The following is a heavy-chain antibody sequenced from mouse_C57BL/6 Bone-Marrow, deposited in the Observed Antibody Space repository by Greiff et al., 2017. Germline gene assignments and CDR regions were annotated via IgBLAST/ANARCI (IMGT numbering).Heavy chain of an antibody. Sequence: VKLQQPGAELVKPGASVKLSCKASGYTFTSYWMHWVKQRPGQGLEWIGMIHPNSGSTNYNEKFKSKATLTVDKSSSTAYMQLSSLTSEDSAVYYCTSFYYYVDYWGQGTSVTVSS. V-gene: IGHV1-64*01. CDR3: TSFYYYVDY. CDR2: IHPNSGST. CDR1: GYTFTSYW. D-gene: IGHD1-1*01. J-gene: IGHJ4*01.